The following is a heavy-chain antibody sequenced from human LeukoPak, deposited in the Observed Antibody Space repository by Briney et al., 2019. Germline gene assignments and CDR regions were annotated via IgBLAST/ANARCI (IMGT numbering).Heavy chain of an antibody. V-gene: IGHV3-9*01. CDR1: GFTLSDYY. CDR3: AKDMGELPTGGFDY. J-gene: IGHJ4*02. Sequence: PGGSLRLSCAASGFTLSDYYMSWIRQAPGKGLEWVSGISWNSGSIGYADSVKGRFTISRDNAKNSLYLQMNSLRAEDTALYYCAKDMGELPTGGFDYWGQGTLVTVSS. CDR2: ISWNSGSI. D-gene: IGHD1-26*01.